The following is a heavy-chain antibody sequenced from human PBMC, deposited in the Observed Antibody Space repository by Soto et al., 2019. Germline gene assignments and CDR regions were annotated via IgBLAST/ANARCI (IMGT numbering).Heavy chain of an antibody. CDR2: ISSSSSYI. CDR3: ATSTAVAGTRYYFDY. CDR1: GFTFSSYS. J-gene: IGHJ4*02. Sequence: GGSLRLSCAASGFTFSSYSMNWVRQAPGKGLEWVSSISSSSSYIYYADSVKGRFTISRDNAKNSLYLQMNSLRAEDTAVYYCATSTAVAGTRYYFDYWGQGTLVTVSS. V-gene: IGHV3-21*01. D-gene: IGHD6-19*01.